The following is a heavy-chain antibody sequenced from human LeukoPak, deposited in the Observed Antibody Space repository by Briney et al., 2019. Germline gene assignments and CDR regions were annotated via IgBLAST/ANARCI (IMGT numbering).Heavy chain of an antibody. CDR3: ARDQGYSYGQGASDWFDP. CDR2: IIPIFGTA. J-gene: IGHJ5*02. D-gene: IGHD5-18*01. Sequence: SVKVSCMASGGTFSSYAISWVRQAPGQVLEWMGGIIPIFGTASYAQKFQGRVTITTDESTSTAYMELSSLRSEDTAVYYCARDQGYSYGQGASDWFDPWGQGTLVTVSS. V-gene: IGHV1-69*05. CDR1: GGTFSSYA.